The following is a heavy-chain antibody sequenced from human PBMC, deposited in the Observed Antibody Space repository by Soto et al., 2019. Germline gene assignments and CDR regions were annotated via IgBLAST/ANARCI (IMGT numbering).Heavy chain of an antibody. Sequence: GGYLRLSCAASGLTLSSYSISWVRQSPGKLLEWVSSISSSSSYIYYADSVKGRFTISRDNAKNSLYLQMNSLRAEDTAVYYCARLRKKDSSGWIYGMDVWGQGPTVTVSS. D-gene: IGHD6-19*01. J-gene: IGHJ6*02. CDR1: GLTLSSYS. V-gene: IGHV3-21*01. CDR2: ISSSSSYI. CDR3: ARLRKKDSSGWIYGMDV.